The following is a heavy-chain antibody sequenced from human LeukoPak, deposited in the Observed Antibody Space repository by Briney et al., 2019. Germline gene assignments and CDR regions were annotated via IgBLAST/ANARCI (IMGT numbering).Heavy chain of an antibody. CDR1: GINFRSSG. V-gene: IGHV3-30*02. CDR3: AREGGRAVPGRFDQ. CDR2: IQNDGSDK. Sequence: PGGSLRLSYAASGINFRSSGMHWVRQAPGKGLEWVTFIQNDGSDKYYAASVKGRFTISRGNSKNTVYLHMASLRADDTALYYCAREGGRAVPGRFDQWGQGTLVTVSS. D-gene: IGHD6-13*01. J-gene: IGHJ4*02.